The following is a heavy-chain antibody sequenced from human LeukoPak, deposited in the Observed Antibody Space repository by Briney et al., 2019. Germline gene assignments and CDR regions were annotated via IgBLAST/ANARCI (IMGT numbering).Heavy chain of an antibody. J-gene: IGHJ5*02. CDR2: INSDGSST. D-gene: IGHD4-17*01. CDR1: GFTFSNYW. Sequence: GGSLRLSCAASGFTFSNYWMHWVRQAPGKGLVWVSRINSDGSSTSYADSVKGRFTISRDNAKNTLYLQMNSLRAEDTAVYYCTKDPNGDYVGAFDPWGQGTLVTVSS. V-gene: IGHV3-74*01. CDR3: TKDPNGDYVGAFDP.